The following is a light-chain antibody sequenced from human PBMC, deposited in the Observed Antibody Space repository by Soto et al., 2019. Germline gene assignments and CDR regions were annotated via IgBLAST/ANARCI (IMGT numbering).Light chain of an antibody. J-gene: IGKJ3*01. Sequence: DIQMTQSPSSLSASVGDRVTIACQASQDIGNFLNWYQHKPGKAPKLVIYGASNLEAGVPSRFSGSGSGTDFTFTISRLQPEDVATYYCQHYDYLPLFGPGTKVDIK. V-gene: IGKV1-33*01. CDR3: QHYDYLPL. CDR2: GAS. CDR1: QDIGNF.